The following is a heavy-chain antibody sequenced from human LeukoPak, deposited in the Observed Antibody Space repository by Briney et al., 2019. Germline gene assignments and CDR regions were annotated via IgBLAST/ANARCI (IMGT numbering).Heavy chain of an antibody. CDR2: ISGDGGST. J-gene: IGHJ4*02. CDR1: GFTFDDYA. V-gene: IGHV3-43*02. CDR3: AKSPNYYDSSGFDY. D-gene: IGHD3-22*01. Sequence: GGSLRLSCAASGFTFDDYAMHWVRQAPGKGLEWVSLISGDGGSTYYADSVKGRFTISRDNSKNSLYLQMNSLRAEDTAVYYCAKSPNYYDSSGFDYWGQGTLVTVSS.